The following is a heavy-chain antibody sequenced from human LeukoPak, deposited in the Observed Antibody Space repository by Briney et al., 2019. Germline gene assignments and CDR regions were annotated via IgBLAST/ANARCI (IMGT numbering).Heavy chain of an antibody. V-gene: IGHV4-34*01. CDR3: ARGPHPYCGGDCYHY. J-gene: IGHJ4*02. Sequence: SETLSLTCAVYGGSFSGYYWSWIRQPPGKGLEWIGEINHSGSTNYNPSLKSRVTISVDTSKNQFSLKPSSVTAADTAVYYCARGPHPYCGGDCYHYWGQGTLVTVSS. CDR2: INHSGST. CDR1: GGSFSGYY. D-gene: IGHD2-21*02.